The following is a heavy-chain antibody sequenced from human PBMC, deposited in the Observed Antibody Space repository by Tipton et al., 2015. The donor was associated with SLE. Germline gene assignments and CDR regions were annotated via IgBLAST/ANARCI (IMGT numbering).Heavy chain of an antibody. CDR1: GFTFSSFE. CDR2: ISSSGSTI. V-gene: IGHV3-48*03. Sequence: GSLRLSCAASGFTFSSFEMNWVRQAPGKGLEWVSYISSSGSTIYYVDSVKGRFTISRDNAKNSLFLHMNSLRAEDTAVYYCVGWIANGFNIWGQGTMVTVSS. D-gene: IGHD2-21*01. CDR3: VGWIANGFNI. J-gene: IGHJ3*02.